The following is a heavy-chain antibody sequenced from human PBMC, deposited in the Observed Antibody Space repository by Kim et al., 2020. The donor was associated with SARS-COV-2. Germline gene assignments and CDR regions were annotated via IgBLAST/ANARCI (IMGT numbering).Heavy chain of an antibody. CDR3: ATMVILDGYNYCDYCPLEV. D-gene: IGHD4-17*01. J-gene: IGHJ6*02. Sequence: GGSLRLSCVASGFTFDNYAMSWVRQAPGKGLEWVSGISGGAGNTYYADSVRGRFTISRDNSKNTLYFQMNSLRDEDTALYYCATMVILDGYNYCDYCPLEVWGQGTPVTVSS. CDR2: ISGGAGNT. CDR1: GFTFDNYA. V-gene: IGHV3-23*01.